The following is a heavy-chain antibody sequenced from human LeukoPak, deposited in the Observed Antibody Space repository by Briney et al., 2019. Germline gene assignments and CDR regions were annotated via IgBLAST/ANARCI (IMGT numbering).Heavy chain of an antibody. V-gene: IGHV4-34*01. D-gene: IGHD5-18*01. CDR1: GGSFSGYY. CDR3: ARRDWYSFPPY. Sequence: PSETLSLTCAVYGGSFSGYYWSWIRQPPGKGLEWIGEINHSGSTNYNPALKSRVTISVDTSKNQFSLKLSSVTAADTAVYYCARRDWYSFPPYWGQGTLVTVSS. CDR2: INHSGST. J-gene: IGHJ4*02.